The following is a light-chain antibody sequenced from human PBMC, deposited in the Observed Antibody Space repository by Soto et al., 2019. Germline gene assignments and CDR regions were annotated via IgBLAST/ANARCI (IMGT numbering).Light chain of an antibody. CDR3: QQYNIAPFT. Sequence: DMQMTQSPSSLSASVGDRVTITCRASFDINNYLAWYQQKPGKVPRLLIYAASTLQSGVPSRFSGSGSGTDFTLTITSLQPEDVATYYCQQYNIAPFTFGPGTNVDIK. V-gene: IGKV1-27*01. CDR1: FDINNY. J-gene: IGKJ3*01. CDR2: AAS.